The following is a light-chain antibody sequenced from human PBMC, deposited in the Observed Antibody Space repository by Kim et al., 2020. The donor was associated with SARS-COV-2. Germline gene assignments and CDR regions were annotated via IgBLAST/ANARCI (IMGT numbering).Light chain of an antibody. Sequence: ALGQTVRITCQGDTLRTYYASWYQQKPGQAPVLVIYGKNNRPSGIPDRFSGSSSGNTASLTITGAQAADEADYYCSCRDSSGNPYVFGTGTKVTVL. CDR1: TLRTYY. CDR3: SCRDSSGNPYV. CDR2: GKN. J-gene: IGLJ1*01. V-gene: IGLV3-19*01.